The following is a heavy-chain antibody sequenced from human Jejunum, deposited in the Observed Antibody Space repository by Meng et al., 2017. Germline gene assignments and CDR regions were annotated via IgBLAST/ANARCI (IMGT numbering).Heavy chain of an antibody. V-gene: IGHV2-5*01. CDR3: AHREKSTFDY. J-gene: IGHJ4*02. CDR1: GFSLSSSGVA. CDR2: IYGNDDK. Sequence: QSTLRQSGPPLVNPTQTLTLSCSFSGFSLSSSGVAVGWIRQPPGKALEWLALIYGNDDKRYSPSLTSRLTIAKDTSKSQVVLTMTNMDPVDTATYYCAHREKSTFDYWGQGTLVTVSS.